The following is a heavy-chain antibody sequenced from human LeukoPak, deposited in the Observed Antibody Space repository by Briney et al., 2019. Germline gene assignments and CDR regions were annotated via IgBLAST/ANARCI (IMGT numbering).Heavy chain of an antibody. V-gene: IGHV3-9*01. CDR3: AKDWSVAVYYYYGMDV. CDR1: GFTFNDFA. D-gene: IGHD6-19*01. Sequence: PGGFLRLSCVASGFTFNDFAMHWVRQAPGKGLEWVSRISWDGDTVDYADSVKGRFTISRDNAKNTLYLQMNSLRAEDTAVYYCAKDWSVAVYYYYGMDVWGQGTTVTVSS. CDR2: ISWDGDTV. J-gene: IGHJ6*02.